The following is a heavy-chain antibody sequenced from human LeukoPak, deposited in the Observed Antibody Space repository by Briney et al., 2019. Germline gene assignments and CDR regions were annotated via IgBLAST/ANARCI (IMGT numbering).Heavy chain of an antibody. Sequence: GGSLRLSCAASGFTFTNYALHWVRQAPGKGLEWVAVISYDGDNKYFADSVKGRFTISRDNSKNTLYLQMNSLRAEDTAVYYCAKDRLLLARGVIDAFDIWGQGTMVTVSS. D-gene: IGHD3-10*01. V-gene: IGHV3-30*04. J-gene: IGHJ3*02. CDR2: ISYDGDNK. CDR1: GFTFTNYA. CDR3: AKDRLLLARGVIDAFDI.